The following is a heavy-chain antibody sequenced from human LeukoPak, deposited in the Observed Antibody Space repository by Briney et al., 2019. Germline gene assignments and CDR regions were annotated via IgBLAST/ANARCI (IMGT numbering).Heavy chain of an antibody. J-gene: IGHJ4*02. CDR2: IKRQTEGWAK. CDR3: TKAQLPRHELGNFYFDY. D-gene: IGHD7-27*01. CDR1: GFSFSDAW. Sequence: GGSLRLSCAGSGFSFSDAWFNWVRQTPEKGLEWVARIKRQTEGWAKDYAAPVKGRFTISRDNSKNTLYLQMNSLRSEDTAVYYCTKAQLPRHELGNFYFDYWGQGTLVTVSS. V-gene: IGHV3-15*01.